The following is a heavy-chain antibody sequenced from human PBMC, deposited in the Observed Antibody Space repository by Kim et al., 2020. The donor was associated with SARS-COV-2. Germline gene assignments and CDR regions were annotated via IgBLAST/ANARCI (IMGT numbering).Heavy chain of an antibody. Sequence: SETLSLTCAVYGGSFSGYYWSWIRQPPGKGLEWIGEINHSGSTNYNPSLKSRVTISVDTSKNQFSLKLSSVTAADTAVYYCARGLCSSTSCYARYYFDYWGQGTLVTVSS. J-gene: IGHJ4*02. CDR2: INHSGST. CDR1: GGSFSGYY. D-gene: IGHD2-2*01. V-gene: IGHV4-34*01. CDR3: ARGLCSSTSCYARYYFDY.